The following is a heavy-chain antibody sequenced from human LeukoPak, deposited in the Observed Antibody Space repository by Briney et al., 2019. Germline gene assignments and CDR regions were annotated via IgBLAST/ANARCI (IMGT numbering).Heavy chain of an antibody. CDR1: GGSFSGYY. CDR2: INHSGST. J-gene: IGHJ5*02. CDR3: ARRDRKYYYGSGSSYWFDP. V-gene: IGHV4-34*01. Sequence: SETLSLTCAVYGGSFSGYYWSWIRQPPGKGLEWIGEINHSGSTNYNPSLKSRVTISVDTSKNQFSLKLSSVTAADTAVYYCARRDRKYYYGSGSSYWFDPWGQGTLVTVSS. D-gene: IGHD3-10*01.